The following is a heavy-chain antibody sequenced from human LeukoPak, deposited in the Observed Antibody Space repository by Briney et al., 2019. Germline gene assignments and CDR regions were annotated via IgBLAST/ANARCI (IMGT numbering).Heavy chain of an antibody. Sequence: SGGSLRLSWAASGFTFSDYNMNWVRQSPEKGLEWVSSITSGTTYIYYADSVRGRFTLSRDNAKNSLYLQMNSLRAEDTAVYYCARGSDGRAAGTGGDCDYWGQGTLVTVSS. CDR2: ITSGTTYI. CDR1: GFTFSDYN. V-gene: IGHV3-21*01. CDR3: ARGSDGRAAGTGGDCDY. D-gene: IGHD1-14*01. J-gene: IGHJ4*02.